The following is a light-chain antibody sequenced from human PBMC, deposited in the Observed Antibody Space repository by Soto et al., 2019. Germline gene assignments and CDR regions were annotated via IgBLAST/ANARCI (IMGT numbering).Light chain of an antibody. CDR3: VPTYITIP. CDR2: AAS. V-gene: IGKV1-39*01. Sequence: IQVSQCKYSLSASVGDRVTITCRASHGIIMYLNWYQQKPGKAPKLLIYAASSLESGVPSRFSGSGSGTDFTLTIISLEPDDIPTYNWVPTYITIPFGQVALLEVK. J-gene: IGKJ5*01. CDR1: HGIIMY.